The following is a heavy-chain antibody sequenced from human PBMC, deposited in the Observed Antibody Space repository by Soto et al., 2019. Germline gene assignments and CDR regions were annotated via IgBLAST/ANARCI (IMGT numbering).Heavy chain of an antibody. V-gene: IGHV3-15*05. CDR2: LKTKSEGETT. CDR1: GFTFTDAW. D-gene: IGHD1-26*01. CDR3: TTARVGF. J-gene: IGHJ4*02. Sequence: GWSLRLSCVASGFTFTDAWMSWVRQAPGKGLEWIARLKTKSEGETTDYAASVKGRFTISRDDSKNMVYLQMNSLETEDTGVYYCTTARVGFWGQGILVTASS.